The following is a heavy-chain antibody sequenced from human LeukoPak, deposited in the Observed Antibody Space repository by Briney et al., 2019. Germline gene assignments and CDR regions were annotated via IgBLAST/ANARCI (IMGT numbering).Heavy chain of an antibody. CDR2: INPNSGGI. CDR1: GYTFTGYY. D-gene: IGHD2-2*01. V-gene: IGHV1-2*02. Sequence: ASVTVSCKASGYTFTGYYMHWVRQAPGQGLEWMGWINPNSGGINYAQKFQGRFTMTRDTSISTAYMELSRLRSDDTAVYYCARGQYQLPIDPDFDYWGQGTLVTVSS. J-gene: IGHJ4*02. CDR3: ARGQYQLPIDPDFDY.